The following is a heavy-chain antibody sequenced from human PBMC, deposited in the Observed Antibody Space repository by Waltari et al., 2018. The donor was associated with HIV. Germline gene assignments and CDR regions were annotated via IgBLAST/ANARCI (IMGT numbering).Heavy chain of an antibody. CDR3: TATVTTRGTFDY. CDR2: ISRSSDYI. J-gene: IGHJ4*02. CDR1: GFTFGIYA. D-gene: IGHD4-17*01. Sequence: EVQLVESGGGLAKPGGSRRLSCAASGFTFGIYAMNWVRQAPGKGLEWIAYISRSSDYIYYADSVKGRFIISRDNAKNSVFLDMNNMRDVDTAVYYCTATVTTRGTFDYWGQGTMVPVS. V-gene: IGHV3-21*06.